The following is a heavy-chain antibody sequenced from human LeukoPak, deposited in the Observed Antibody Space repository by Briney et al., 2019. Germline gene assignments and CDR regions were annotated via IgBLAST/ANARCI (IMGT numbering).Heavy chain of an antibody. Sequence: GSLRLSCAASGFTFSSYGMHWVRQAPGMGLEWVALIRYDGSNKYYADSVKGRFTIFRDNSKNTLYLQMNSLRAEDTAVYYCAKKYSSSPSGAFDIWGQGTMVTVSS. CDR3: AKKYSSSPSGAFDI. CDR1: GFTFSSYG. J-gene: IGHJ3*02. CDR2: IRYDGSNK. D-gene: IGHD6-6*01. V-gene: IGHV3-30*02.